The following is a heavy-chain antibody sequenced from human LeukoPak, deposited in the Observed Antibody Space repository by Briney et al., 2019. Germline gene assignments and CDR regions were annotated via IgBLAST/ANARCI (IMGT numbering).Heavy chain of an antibody. CDR1: GFTFSSYW. V-gene: IGHV3-74*01. D-gene: IGHD4-17*01. Sequence: GGSLRLSCAASGFTFSSYWMHWVRQAPGKGLEWVSRIDTDGSSATSADSVKGRFTISRDNAKNTVYLQMNSLRVEDTGVYYCASALTTVTPHFHCWGQGTLVTVSS. J-gene: IGHJ4*02. CDR3: ASALTTVTPHFHC. CDR2: IDTDGSSA.